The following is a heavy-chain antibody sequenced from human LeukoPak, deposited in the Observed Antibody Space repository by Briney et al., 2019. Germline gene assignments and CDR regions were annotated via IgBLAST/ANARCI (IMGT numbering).Heavy chain of an antibody. J-gene: IGHJ5*02. CDR1: GYSFTSYW. Sequence: GESLKISCKGSGYSFTSYWIGWVRQMPGKGLEWMGIIYPGDSDTRYSPSFQGQVTISADKSISTAYLQRSSLKASDTAMYYCARRAYYYDSSGSIGHWFDPWGQGTLVTVSS. D-gene: IGHD3-22*01. CDR3: ARRAYYYDSSGSIGHWFDP. CDR2: IYPGDSDT. V-gene: IGHV5-51*01.